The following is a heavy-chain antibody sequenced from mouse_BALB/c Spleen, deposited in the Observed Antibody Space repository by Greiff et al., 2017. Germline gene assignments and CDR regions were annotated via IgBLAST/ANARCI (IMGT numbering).Heavy chain of an antibody. CDR1: GFTFSSYA. CDR2: ISSGGSYT. V-gene: IGHV5-9-3*01. Sequence: EVKVVESGGGLVKPGGSLKLSCAASGFTFSSYAMSWVRQTPEKRLEWVATISSGGSYTYYPDSVKGRFTISRDNAKNTLYLQMSSLRSEDTAMYYCARGDFDYWSQGTTLTVSS. CDR3: ARGDFDY. J-gene: IGHJ2*01.